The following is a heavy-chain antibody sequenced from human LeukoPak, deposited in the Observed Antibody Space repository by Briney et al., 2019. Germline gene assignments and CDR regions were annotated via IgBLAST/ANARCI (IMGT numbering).Heavy chain of an antibody. CDR1: GVSSSSSY. D-gene: IGHD3-22*01. V-gene: IGHV4-59*01. J-gene: IGHJ3*02. Sequence: SETLSLTCTVSGVSSSSSYWSWIRQPPGKGLEWIGYIYYSGSTNYNPSLKSRVTISVDTSKNQFSLKLSSVTAADTAVYYCARRANSGFDAFDIWGQGTMVTVSS. CDR2: IYYSGST. CDR3: ARRANSGFDAFDI.